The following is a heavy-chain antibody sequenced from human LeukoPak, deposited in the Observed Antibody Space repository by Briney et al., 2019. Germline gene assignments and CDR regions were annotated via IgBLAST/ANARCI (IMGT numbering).Heavy chain of an antibody. Sequence: PGGSLRLSCAASGFTFSSYGMHWVRQAPGKGLEWVAVIRYDGSNKYYADSEKGRFTISRDNSKNTLYLQMNSLRAEDTAVYYCARDWHSSSWCYGMDVWGQGTTVTVSS. V-gene: IGHV3-33*01. CDR3: ARDWHSSSWCYGMDV. J-gene: IGHJ6*02. CDR1: GFTFSSYG. D-gene: IGHD6-13*01. CDR2: IRYDGSNK.